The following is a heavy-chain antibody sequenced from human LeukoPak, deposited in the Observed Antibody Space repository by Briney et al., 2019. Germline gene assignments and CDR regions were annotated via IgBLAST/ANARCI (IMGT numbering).Heavy chain of an antibody. CDR2: IYYSGST. CDR3: AREDRDGYNWFNP. V-gene: IGHV4-59*08. CDR1: GGSISSYY. Sequence: SSETLSLTCTVSGGSISSYYWSWIRQPPGKGLEWIGYIYYSGSTNYNPSLKSRVTISVDTSKNQFSLKLSSVAAADTAVYYCAREDRDGYNWFNPWGQGTLVTVSS. J-gene: IGHJ5*02. D-gene: IGHD5-24*01.